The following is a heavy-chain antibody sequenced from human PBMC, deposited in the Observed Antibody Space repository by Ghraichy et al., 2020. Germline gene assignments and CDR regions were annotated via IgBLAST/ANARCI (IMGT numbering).Heavy chain of an antibody. Sequence: KVSCKASGYTFTSYGISWVRQAPGQGLEWMGWISAYNGNTNYAQKLQGRVTMTTDTSTSTAYMELRSLRSDDTAVYYCARGGRYYSESSGYRRWGQGTLVTVSS. CDR2: ISAYNGNT. CDR3: ARGGRYYSESSGYRR. V-gene: IGHV1-18*04. J-gene: IGHJ4*02. CDR1: GYTFTSYG. D-gene: IGHD3-22*01.